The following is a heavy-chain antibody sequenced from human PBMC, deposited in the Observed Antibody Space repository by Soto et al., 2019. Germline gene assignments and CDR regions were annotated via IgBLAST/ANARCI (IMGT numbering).Heavy chain of an antibody. V-gene: IGHV3-23*01. CDR3: ARDERIAVAGTDT. Sequence: EVQLLESGGGLVQPGGSLRLSCEASGFIFSNYAMTWDRQAAGKGLEWVSSISRPGGSTYYADSVQGRFTISRDNSKNTLFLQMHSLRADDTALYFCARDERIAVAGTDTWGQGILVTVTS. CDR1: GFIFSNYA. CDR2: ISRPGGST. J-gene: IGHJ5*02. D-gene: IGHD6-19*01.